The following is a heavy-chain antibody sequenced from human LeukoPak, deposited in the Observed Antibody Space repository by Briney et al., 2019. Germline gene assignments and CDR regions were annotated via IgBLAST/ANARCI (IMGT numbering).Heavy chain of an antibody. CDR2: IIPIFGTA. Sequence: GASVKVSCKASGGTFSSYAISWVRQAPGQGLEWMGGIIPIFGTANYAQKFQGRVTITADESTSTAYMELSRLRSDDTAVYYCAREKTTVTTLGAFDIWGQGTMVTVSS. CDR1: GGTFSSYA. CDR3: AREKTTVTTLGAFDI. D-gene: IGHD4-17*01. V-gene: IGHV1-69*13. J-gene: IGHJ3*02.